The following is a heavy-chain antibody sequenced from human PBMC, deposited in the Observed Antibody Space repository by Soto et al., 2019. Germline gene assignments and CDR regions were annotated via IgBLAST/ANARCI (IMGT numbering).Heavy chain of an antibody. D-gene: IGHD2-15*01. CDR2: ISHSGHIT. V-gene: IGHV3-11*01. J-gene: IGHJ4*02. Sequence: QVQLVESGGGLVKPGGSLRLSCAASGFNFIAYSMSWIRQAPGKGLEWLPYISHSGHITNYTDSVKGRFTFSRDNAKNSLYLQMNSLRAEDTAVYYCARRGGPGDYWGQGTLVTVSS. CDR3: ARRGGPGDY. CDR1: GFNFIAYS.